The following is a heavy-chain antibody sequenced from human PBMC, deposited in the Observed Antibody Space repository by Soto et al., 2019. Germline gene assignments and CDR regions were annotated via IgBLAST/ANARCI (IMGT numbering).Heavy chain of an antibody. D-gene: IGHD2-8*01. CDR1: GFTFSSYA. CDR2: ISGSGGST. CDR3: AKDPLSLGYCTNGVCYTYFDY. Sequence: GGSLRLSCAASGFTFSSYAMSWVRQAPGKGLEWVSAISGSGGSTYYADSVKGRFTISRDNSKNTLYLQMNSLRAEDTAVYYCAKDPLSLGYCTNGVCYTYFDYWGQGTLVTVPQ. V-gene: IGHV3-23*01. J-gene: IGHJ4*02.